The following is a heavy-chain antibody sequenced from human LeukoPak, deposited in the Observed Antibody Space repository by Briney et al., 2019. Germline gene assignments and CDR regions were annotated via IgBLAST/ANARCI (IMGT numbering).Heavy chain of an antibody. CDR3: ARDLTVVVPAAIGY. Sequence: ASVKVSCKASGYTFTGYYMHWVRQAPGQGLEWMGWINPNSGGTNYAQKFQGRVSMTRDTSISTAYMELSRLRSDDTAVYYCARDLTVVVPAAIGYWGQGTLVTVSS. D-gene: IGHD2-2*01. J-gene: IGHJ4*02. CDR2: INPNSGGT. V-gene: IGHV1-2*02. CDR1: GYTFTGYY.